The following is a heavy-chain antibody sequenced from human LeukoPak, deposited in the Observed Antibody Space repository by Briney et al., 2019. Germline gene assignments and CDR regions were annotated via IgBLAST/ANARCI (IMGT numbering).Heavy chain of an antibody. D-gene: IGHD1-26*01. CDR1: GFTFSGSA. CDR3: TRPSGSYSNTDY. V-gene: IGHV3-73*01. CDR2: IRSKANSYAT. Sequence: GGSLRLSCAASGFTFSGSAMHWVRQASGKGLEWVGGIRSKANSYATAYAASVKGRFTISRDDSKNTAYLQMNSLKTEDTAVYYCTRPSGSYSNTDYWGQGTLVTVSS. J-gene: IGHJ4*02.